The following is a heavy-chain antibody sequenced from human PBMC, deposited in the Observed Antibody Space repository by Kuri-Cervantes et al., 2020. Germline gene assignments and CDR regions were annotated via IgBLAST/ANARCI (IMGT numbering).Heavy chain of an antibody. Sequence: SVKVSCKASGGTFSSYAISWVRQAPGQGLEWMGGIIPIFGTANYAQKFQGRVTITADKSTSTAYMELSSLRSEDTAVYYCARDLCSGGSCYFSYFDYWGQGTLVIVSS. J-gene: IGHJ4*02. CDR1: GGTFSSYA. D-gene: IGHD2-15*01. V-gene: IGHV1-69*06. CDR3: ARDLCSGGSCYFSYFDY. CDR2: IIPIFGTA.